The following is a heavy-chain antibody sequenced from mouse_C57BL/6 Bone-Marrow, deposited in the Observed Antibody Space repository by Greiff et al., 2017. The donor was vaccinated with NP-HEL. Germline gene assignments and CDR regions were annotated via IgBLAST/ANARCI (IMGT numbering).Heavy chain of an antibody. CDR3: ARYDGYLRGFDY. Sequence: VKLQESGAELARPGASVKLSCKASGYTFTSYGISWVKQRTGQGLEWIGEIYPRSGNTYYNEKFKGKATLTADKSSSTAYMELRSLTSEDSAVYFCARYDGYLRGFDYWGQGTTLTVSS. J-gene: IGHJ2*01. V-gene: IGHV1-81*01. CDR1: GYTFTSYG. D-gene: IGHD2-3*01. CDR2: IYPRSGNT.